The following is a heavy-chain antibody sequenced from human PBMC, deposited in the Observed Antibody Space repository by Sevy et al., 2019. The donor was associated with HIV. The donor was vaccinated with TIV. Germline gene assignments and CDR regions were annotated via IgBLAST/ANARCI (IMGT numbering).Heavy chain of an antibody. D-gene: IGHD2-15*01. CDR1: GFSFSIYW. CDR2: MKQDGSEE. Sequence: GGSLRLSCAASGFSFSIYWMSWVRQAPGKGLEWVATMKQDGSEEDYVDSVKGRFTISRDNAKNSLFLQMNSLRAEDTAVYYCAKGDRTFYGLDVWGQGTTVTVSS. J-gene: IGHJ6*02. CDR3: AKGDRTFYGLDV. V-gene: IGHV3-7*03.